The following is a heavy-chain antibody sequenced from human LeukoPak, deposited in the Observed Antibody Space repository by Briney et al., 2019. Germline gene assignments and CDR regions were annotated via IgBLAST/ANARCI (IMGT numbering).Heavy chain of an antibody. CDR2: IYSDNT. V-gene: IGHV3-53*01. Sequence: GGSLRLSCTVSGFTVSSNSMSWVRQAPGKGLEWVSFIYSDNTHYSDSVKGRFTISRDNSKNTLYLQMNRLRAEDTAVYYCAKDRRYFDWSPRFDYWGQGTLVTVSS. CDR3: AKDRRYFDWSPRFDY. J-gene: IGHJ4*02. CDR1: GFTVSSNS. D-gene: IGHD3-9*01.